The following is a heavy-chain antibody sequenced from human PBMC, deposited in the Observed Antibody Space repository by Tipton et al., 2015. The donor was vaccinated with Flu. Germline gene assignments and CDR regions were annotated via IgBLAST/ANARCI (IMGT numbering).Heavy chain of an antibody. V-gene: IGHV4-59*08. CDR2: VSRTGST. J-gene: IGHJ5*02. CDR1: GDSLSSYY. D-gene: IGHD4-11*01. Sequence: TLSLTCSVSGDSLSSYYWTWIRQPPGKGLEWIGTVSRTGSTIYNPSLKSRVTISIDTSKNQFSLNMRSVTAADMAVYYCARRDYSNYVSDPKSWFDPWGQGTLVAVSS. CDR3: ARRDYSNYVSDPKSWFDP.